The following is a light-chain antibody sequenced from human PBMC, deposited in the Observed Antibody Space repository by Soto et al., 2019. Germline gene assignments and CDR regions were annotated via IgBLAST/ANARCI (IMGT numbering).Light chain of an antibody. Sequence: SALTPPASVSGSPGQSITISCTGANSDVYVFHSVSWYQQHPGRAPKLLMYEVNNRPSGISDRFSGSKAANTASLTISALQTGDEADYYCCLHTSDNTRVFGSGTKVTVL. CDR2: EVN. CDR1: NSDVYVFHS. J-gene: IGLJ1*01. V-gene: IGLV2-14*01. CDR3: CLHTSDNTRV.